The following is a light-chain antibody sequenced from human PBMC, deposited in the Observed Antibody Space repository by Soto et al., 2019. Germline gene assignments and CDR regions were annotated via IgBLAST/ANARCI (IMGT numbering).Light chain of an antibody. CDR3: SSYAGSNNFV. Sequence: SALTQPPSASGSPGQSVTISCTGTSSDVGGYNYVSWYQQYSGTAPKLMIYEVSKRPSGVPDRFSGSKSGNTTSLTVTGLQAEDEADYYCSSYAGSNNFVFGTGTKLTVL. V-gene: IGLV2-8*01. CDR2: EVS. J-gene: IGLJ1*01. CDR1: SSDVGGYNY.